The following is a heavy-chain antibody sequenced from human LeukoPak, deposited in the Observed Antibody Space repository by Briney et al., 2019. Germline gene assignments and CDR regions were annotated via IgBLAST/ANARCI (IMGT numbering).Heavy chain of an antibody. D-gene: IGHD1-7*01. Sequence: PGGSLRLSCAASGFTFSSYSMNWVRQAPGKGLEWVSSISSSSYIYYTDSVKGRITISRDNAKNSLYLQMNSLRAEDTAVYYCARVRGGITGTSGDAFDIWGQGTMVTVSS. CDR2: ISSSSYI. V-gene: IGHV3-21*01. J-gene: IGHJ3*02. CDR1: GFTFSSYS. CDR3: ARVRGGITGTSGDAFDI.